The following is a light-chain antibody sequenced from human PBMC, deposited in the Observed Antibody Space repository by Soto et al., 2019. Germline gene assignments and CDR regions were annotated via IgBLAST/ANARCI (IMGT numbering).Light chain of an antibody. CDR2: DVT. J-gene: IGLJ1*01. V-gene: IGLV2-11*01. Sequence: QSALTQPRSVSGSPGQSVTISCTGTTNDVGNYNYVSWYQQHPSKAPKLMIYDVTKRPSGVSSRFSGSKSDYTASLTISGLQAEDEADYYCSSYTTAFFYVFGTGTKVTVL. CDR3: SSYTTAFFYV. CDR1: TNDVGNYNY.